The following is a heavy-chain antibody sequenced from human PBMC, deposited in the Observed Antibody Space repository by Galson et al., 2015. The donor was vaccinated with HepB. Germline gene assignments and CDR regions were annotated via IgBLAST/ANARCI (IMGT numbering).Heavy chain of an antibody. CDR3: TTDVPPYYYDSSGYPTDVDY. CDR2: IKSKTDGGTT. Sequence: SLRLSCAASGFTFSNAWMSWVRQAPGKGLEWVGRIKSKTDGGTTDYAAPVKGRFTISRDDSKNTLYLQMNSLKTEDTAVYYCTTDVPPYYYDSSGYPTDVDYWGQGTLVTVSS. V-gene: IGHV3-15*01. D-gene: IGHD3-22*01. J-gene: IGHJ4*02. CDR1: GFTFSNAW.